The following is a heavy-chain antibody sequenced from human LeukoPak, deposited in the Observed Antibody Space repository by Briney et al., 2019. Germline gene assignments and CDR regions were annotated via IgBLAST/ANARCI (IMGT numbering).Heavy chain of an antibody. CDR1: GFTFSSSP. CDR2: ITNDGGIT. V-gene: IGHV3-64D*06. J-gene: IGHJ4*02. D-gene: IGHD6-19*01. Sequence: PGGSLRHSCSAPGFTFSSSPMHWVRQAPGKGLEYVSAITNDGGITYSADSVKGRFTISRDNSKNTLYLQMSSLRPDDTAVYYCVKPQYSSGWLGYWGQGTLVTVSS. CDR3: VKPQYSSGWLGY.